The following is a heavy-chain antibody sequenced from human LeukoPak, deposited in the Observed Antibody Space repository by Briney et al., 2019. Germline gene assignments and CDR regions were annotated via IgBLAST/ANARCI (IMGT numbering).Heavy chain of an antibody. CDR1: GGTSSSYA. V-gene: IGHV1-69*13. Sequence: EASVKVSCKASGGTSSSYAISWVRQAPGQGLEWMGGIIPIFGTANYAQKFQGRVTITADESTSTAYMELSSLRSEDTAVYYCARGTVYGDYVLPCFDYWGQGTLVTVSS. CDR2: IIPIFGTA. J-gene: IGHJ4*02. D-gene: IGHD4-17*01. CDR3: ARGTVYGDYVLPCFDY.